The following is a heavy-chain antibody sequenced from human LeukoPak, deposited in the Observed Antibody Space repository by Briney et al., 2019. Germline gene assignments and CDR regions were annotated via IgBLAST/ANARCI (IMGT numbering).Heavy chain of an antibody. V-gene: IGHV3-9*01. CDR3: AKDIYVCWSDYYFDY. CDR2: ISWNSGSI. Sequence: GGSLRLSCAASGFTFDDYAMHWVRQAPGKGLEWVSGISWNSGSIGYADSVKGRFTISRDNDKHSLYLQMSSVRDEDTALCYCAKDIYVCWSDYYFDYWGQGTLVTVSS. CDR1: GFTFDDYA. D-gene: IGHD3/OR15-3a*01. J-gene: IGHJ4*02.